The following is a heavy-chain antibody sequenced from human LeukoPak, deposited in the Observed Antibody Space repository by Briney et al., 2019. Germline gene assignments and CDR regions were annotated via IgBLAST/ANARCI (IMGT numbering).Heavy chain of an antibody. V-gene: IGHV1-46*01. Sequence: VASVKVSCKASGYIIATYYIDWVRQAPGQGLEWMGRINPSGGSTNYARQFQGRVTITRDTSASTAYMELSSLRSEDTAVYYCARGPQYYDILTAQTGFDPWGQGTLVTVSS. D-gene: IGHD3-9*01. J-gene: IGHJ5*02. CDR2: INPSGGST. CDR3: ARGPQYYDILTAQTGFDP. CDR1: GYIIATYY.